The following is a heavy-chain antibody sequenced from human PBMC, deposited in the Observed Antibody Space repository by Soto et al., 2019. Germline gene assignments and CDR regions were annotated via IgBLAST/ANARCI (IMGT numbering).Heavy chain of an antibody. CDR2: ISDDGRNN. CDR1: GFTFNNYS. J-gene: IGHJ4*02. CDR3: AITERRGYSAGY. D-gene: IGHD3-22*01. V-gene: IGHV3-30-3*01. Sequence: QVQLVESGGGVVQPGRSLRLSCAASGFTFNNYSMHWLRQAPGKGLEWVAVISDDGRNNYYSDSVKGRFTISRDHSKNTPYLQMNSPRSQDAAVYYCAITERRGYSAGYWGQGTLVTVSS.